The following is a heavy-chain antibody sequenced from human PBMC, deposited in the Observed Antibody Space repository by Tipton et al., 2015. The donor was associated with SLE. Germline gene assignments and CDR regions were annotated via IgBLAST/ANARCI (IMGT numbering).Heavy chain of an antibody. Sequence: QVQLVQSGAEVKKPGSSVKVSCKASGGTFSSYAISWVRQAPGQGLEWMGRIIPILGIANYAQKFQGRVTITADKSTSTAYMELSSLRSEDTAVYYCARHGVGFWNYDYWGQGTLVTVSS. CDR1: GGTFSSYA. CDR3: ARHGVGFWNYDY. CDR2: IIPILGIA. J-gene: IGHJ4*02. D-gene: IGHD1-7*01. V-gene: IGHV1-69*09.